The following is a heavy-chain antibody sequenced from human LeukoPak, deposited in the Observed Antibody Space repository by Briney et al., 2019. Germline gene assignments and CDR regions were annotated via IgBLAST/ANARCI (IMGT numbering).Heavy chain of an antibody. V-gene: IGHV1-46*01. CDR3: ARDALSYDYSWGSYRHVGIDP. D-gene: IGHD3-16*02. Sequence: ASVKVSCKASGYTFTTYYMHWVRQAPGQGHEWMAIINPTGGTTDYAQKFHGRITVTRDTSTSTVYMELTSLTPEDTDVYYCARDALSYDYSWGSYRHVGIDPWGQGTLVTVSS. CDR2: INPTGGTT. CDR1: GYTFTTYY. J-gene: IGHJ5*02.